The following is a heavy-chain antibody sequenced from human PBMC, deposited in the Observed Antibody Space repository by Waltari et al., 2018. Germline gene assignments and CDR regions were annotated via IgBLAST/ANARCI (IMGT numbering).Heavy chain of an antibody. CDR1: GYTFTGYY. J-gene: IGHJ4*02. Sequence: QVQLVQSGAEVKKPGASVKVSCKASGYTFTGYYMHWVRPAPGQGLGWMGWNNPNSGGTNYAQKFQGRVTMTRDTSISTAYMELSRLRSDDTAVYYCARHRDSSGYYDYWGQGTLVTVSS. V-gene: IGHV1-2*02. CDR3: ARHRDSSGYYDY. CDR2: NNPNSGGT. D-gene: IGHD3-22*01.